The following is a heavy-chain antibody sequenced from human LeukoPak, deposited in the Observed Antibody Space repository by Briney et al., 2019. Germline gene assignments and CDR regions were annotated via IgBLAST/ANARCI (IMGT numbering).Heavy chain of an antibody. Sequence: SETLSLTCAVYGGSFSGYYWSWIRQPPGKGLEWIGEINHSGSTNYNPPLKSPVTISVDTSKNQFSLKMRSVTAADTAVYYCARGASSGYYYVRERGYYFDYWGQGTLVTVSS. CDR1: GGSFSGYY. CDR3: ARGASSGYYYVRERGYYFDY. CDR2: INHSGST. J-gene: IGHJ4*02. D-gene: IGHD3-22*01. V-gene: IGHV4-34*01.